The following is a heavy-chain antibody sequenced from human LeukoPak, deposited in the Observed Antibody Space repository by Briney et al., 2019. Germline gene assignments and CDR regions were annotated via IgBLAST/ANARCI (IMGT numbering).Heavy chain of an antibody. V-gene: IGHV3-21*01. CDR1: AFTFIIYS. CDR3: ARDQRPSGSSAFDI. J-gene: IGHJ3*02. D-gene: IGHD3-10*01. CDR2: ISSSSSYI. Sequence: GGSLRLSCAPSAFTFIIYSMNWVRQAPGKGLEWVSSISSSSSYIYKAESVKGPFTISRDNAKNSLYLQMNSLRAEDTAVYYCARDQRPSGSSAFDIWGQGTMVTVSS.